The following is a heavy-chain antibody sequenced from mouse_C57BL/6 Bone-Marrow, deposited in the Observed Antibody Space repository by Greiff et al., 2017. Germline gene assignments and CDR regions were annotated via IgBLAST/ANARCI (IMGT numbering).Heavy chain of an antibody. V-gene: IGHV1-80*01. CDR2: IYPGDGDT. CDR1: GYAFSSYW. Sequence: QVQLKESGAELVKPGASVKISCKASGYAFSSYWMNWVKQRPGKGLEWIGQIYPGDGDTNYNGKFKGKATLTADKSSSTAYMQLSSLTSEDSAVYFCATITTVVGYWYFDVWGTGTTVTVSS. J-gene: IGHJ1*03. CDR3: ATITTVVGYWYFDV. D-gene: IGHD1-1*01.